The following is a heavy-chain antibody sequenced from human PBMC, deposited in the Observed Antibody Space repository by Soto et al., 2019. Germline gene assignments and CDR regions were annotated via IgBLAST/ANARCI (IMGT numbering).Heavy chain of an antibody. D-gene: IGHD3-3*01. CDR2: ISPIFGTA. J-gene: IGHJ4*02. V-gene: IGHV1-69*12. Sequence: QVQLVQSGAEVKKPGSSVKVSCKASGGTFSSYAISWVRQAPGQGLEWMGGISPIFGTAYYAQKFQGRVTITADSSTSTAYMELSSLRSEDTAVYYFARVRVRFLEWLGSEGWGQGTRVTVSS. CDR3: ARVRVRFLEWLGSEG. CDR1: GGTFSSYA.